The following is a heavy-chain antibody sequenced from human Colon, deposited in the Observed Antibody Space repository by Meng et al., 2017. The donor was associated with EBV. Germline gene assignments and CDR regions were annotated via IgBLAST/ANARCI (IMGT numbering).Heavy chain of an antibody. V-gene: IGHV4-39*07. Sequence: EPGPGLWNHSGPLSLMCPVSGGSITSSDFFWGWIRQPPGKGLEWIGNIDYTGSPSYNPSLKSRVTISLDTSKNQFSLKLSSVTAADTAVYFCARDGNKDGDSDYWGQGTLVTVSS. J-gene: IGHJ4*02. D-gene: IGHD4-17*01. CDR3: ARDGNKDGDSDY. CDR1: GGSITSSDFF. CDR2: IDYTGSP.